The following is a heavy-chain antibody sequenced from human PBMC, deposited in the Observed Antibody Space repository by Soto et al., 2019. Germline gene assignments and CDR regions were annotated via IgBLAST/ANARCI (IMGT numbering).Heavy chain of an antibody. J-gene: IGHJ4*02. D-gene: IGHD3-22*01. Sequence: QVQLVQSGAEVKKPGASVKVSCKVSGYTFTNYGISWVRQTPGQGLEWMGWHSAYNGNTNYAQKLQGRVTMTTDTSTSTAYMELRSLRSDDTAVYYCATDVGHYYDGSGYKIYFDYWGQGTLVTISS. CDR3: ATDVGHYYDGSGYKIYFDY. V-gene: IGHV1-18*01. CDR2: HSAYNGNT. CDR1: GYTFTNYG.